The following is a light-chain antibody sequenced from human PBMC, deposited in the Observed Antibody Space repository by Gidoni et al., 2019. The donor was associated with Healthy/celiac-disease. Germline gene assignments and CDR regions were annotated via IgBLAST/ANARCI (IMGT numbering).Light chain of an antibody. CDR3: QQRSNWPPWT. V-gene: IGKV3-11*01. Sequence: EIVLTQSPATLSLSPGERATLSCRASQSVSSYLAWYQQKPGQAPRLLIYDASNRATGIPARFSGSGSGTGFTLTISSLEPEDFEVYYCQQRSNWPPWTFGQGTKVEIK. CDR1: QSVSSY. J-gene: IGKJ1*01. CDR2: DAS.